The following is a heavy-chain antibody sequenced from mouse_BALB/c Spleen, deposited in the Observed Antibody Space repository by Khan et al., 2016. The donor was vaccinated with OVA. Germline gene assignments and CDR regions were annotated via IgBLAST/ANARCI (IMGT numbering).Heavy chain of an antibody. CDR2: IYPGSGST. CDR3: AKNFDGTSYAMDY. V-gene: IGHV1-77*01. Sequence: QVRLQQSGPELVKPGASVKMSCKASGYTFTDYDIRWVKQRTGQGLEWIGEIYPGSGSTFYNEKFKGKATLTADKSSTTAYMQLSSLTSEDAAVYVSAKNFDGTSYAMDYWGQGTAVTVSS. D-gene: IGHD1-3*01. J-gene: IGHJ4*01. CDR1: GYTFTDYD.